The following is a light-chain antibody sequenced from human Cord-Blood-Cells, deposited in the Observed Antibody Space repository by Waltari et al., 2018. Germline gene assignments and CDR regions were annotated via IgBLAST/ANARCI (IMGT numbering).Light chain of an antibody. Sequence: DIQMTQSPSSLSVSLGERATINCKSSQSVLYSSNNKNYLAWYQQKPGQPPKLLIYWASTRESGVPDRFSGSGSGTDFTLTISSLQAEDVAVYYCQQYYSTPYTFGQGTKLEIK. V-gene: IGKV4-1*01. CDR3: QQYYSTPYT. J-gene: IGKJ2*01. CDR2: WAS. CDR1: QSVLYSSNNKNY.